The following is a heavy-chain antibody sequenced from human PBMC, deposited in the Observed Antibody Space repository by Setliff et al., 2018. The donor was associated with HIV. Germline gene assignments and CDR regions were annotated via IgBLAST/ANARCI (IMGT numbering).Heavy chain of an antibody. D-gene: IGHD1-26*01. CDR1: GGTFSTYG. Sequence: SVKVSCKASGGTFSTYGITWVRQAPGQGLEWMGGTIPVVGTPTYAQKFQGRVTIIADKSTSTAYMELSSLRSEDTAVYYCAREVSVGATFFDLWGPGTLVTVSS. J-gene: IGHJ4*02. CDR3: AREVSVGATFFDL. V-gene: IGHV1-69*06. CDR2: TIPVVGTP.